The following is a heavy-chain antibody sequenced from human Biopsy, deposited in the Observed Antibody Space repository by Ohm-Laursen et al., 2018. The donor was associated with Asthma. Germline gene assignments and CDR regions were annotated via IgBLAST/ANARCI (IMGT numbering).Heavy chain of an antibody. CDR2: TYYRPKWYN. Sequence: SDTLSLTCAISGDSVSSNSATWNWIRQSPSRGLEWLGRTYYRPKWYNDYAVSVKSRMTINPDTSKHHFSLQLNSVTPEDTAVYYCARGTGFSNSWYYLPCWGPGTLVTVSS. V-gene: IGHV6-1*01. CDR1: GDSVSSNSAT. D-gene: IGHD6-13*01. J-gene: IGHJ4*02. CDR3: ARGTGFSNSWYYLPC.